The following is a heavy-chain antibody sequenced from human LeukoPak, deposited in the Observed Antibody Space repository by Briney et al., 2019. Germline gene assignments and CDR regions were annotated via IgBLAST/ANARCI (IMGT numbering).Heavy chain of an antibody. V-gene: IGHV1-69*13. CDR1: GGTFSSYA. CDR3: ARAVDTAMATIDY. Sequence: SVNVSCKASGGTFSSYAISWVRQAPGQGLEWMGGIIPIFGTANYAQKFQGRVTITADESTSTAYMELSSLRSEDTAVYYCARAVDTAMATIDYWGQGTLVTVSS. J-gene: IGHJ4*02. CDR2: IIPIFGTA. D-gene: IGHD5-18*01.